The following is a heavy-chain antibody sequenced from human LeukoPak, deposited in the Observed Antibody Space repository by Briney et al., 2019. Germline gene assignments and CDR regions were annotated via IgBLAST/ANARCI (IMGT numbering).Heavy chain of an antibody. D-gene: IGHD6-13*01. CDR2: IYYGGST. Sequence: PSETLSLTCTVSGGSISSYYWSWIRQPPGKGLEWIGYIYYGGSTNYNPSLKSRVTISVDTSKNQFSLKLSSVTAADTAVYYCARQSSPYYYYGMDVWGQGTTVTVSS. CDR1: GGSISSYY. CDR3: ARQSSPYYYYGMDV. J-gene: IGHJ6*02. V-gene: IGHV4-59*01.